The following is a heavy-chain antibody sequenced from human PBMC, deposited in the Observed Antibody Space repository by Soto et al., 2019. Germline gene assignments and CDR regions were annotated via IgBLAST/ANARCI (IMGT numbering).Heavy chain of an antibody. CDR3: GRPGSGSYDDYAMDV. V-gene: IGHV1-18*01. Sequence: QVHLVQSGAEVKKPGASVKVSCKASGYTFTNYAITWVRQVPGQGLEWMGWVSGYNGYTNYAQKFQGRVTMTTDTSTSTAFMELRSLRSDDTAVYYCGRPGSGSYDDYAMDVWGQGTTVTVSS. CDR1: GYTFTNYA. J-gene: IGHJ6*02. CDR2: VSGYNGYT. D-gene: IGHD3-10*01.